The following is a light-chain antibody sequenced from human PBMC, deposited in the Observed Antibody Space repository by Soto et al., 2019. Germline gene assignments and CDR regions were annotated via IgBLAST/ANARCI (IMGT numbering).Light chain of an antibody. V-gene: IGKV1-39*01. J-gene: IGKJ2*01. CDR2: AAS. CDR3: QQSYSTLET. Sequence: DIQMTQSPSSLSASVGDRVTITCRASQSISSYLNWYQQKPGKAPKLLIYAASSLQSGVPSRFSGSGSGTDFTLTISSLQPEYFATYYCQQSYSTLETFGQGTKLEIK. CDR1: QSISSY.